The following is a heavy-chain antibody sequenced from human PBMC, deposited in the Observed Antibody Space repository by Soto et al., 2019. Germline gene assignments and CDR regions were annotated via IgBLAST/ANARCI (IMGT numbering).Heavy chain of an antibody. J-gene: IGHJ4*02. CDR3: ARVSFTGDIVATMGDRALDY. D-gene: IGHD5-12*01. CDR2: IWYDGSNK. Sequence: GGSLRLSCAASGFTFSSYGMHWVRQAPGKGLEWVAVIWYDGSNKYYADSVKGRFTISRDNSKNTLYLQMNSLRAEDTAVYYCARVSFTGDIVATMGDRALDYWGQGTLVTVSS. V-gene: IGHV3-33*01. CDR1: GFTFSSYG.